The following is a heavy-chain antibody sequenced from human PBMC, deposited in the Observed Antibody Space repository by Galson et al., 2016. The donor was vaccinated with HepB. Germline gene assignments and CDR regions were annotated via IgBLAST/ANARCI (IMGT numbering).Heavy chain of an antibody. CDR3: AREGKGGFDI. CDR2: IKQDGTQK. Sequence: SLRLSCAASGFTFSNYWMSWVRQAPGEGLEWLVNIKQDGTQKDYVDSVKSRFTISRDNAKNSLYLQMNSLRVEDTAVYYCAREGKGGFDIWGQGTMVTVSS. D-gene: IGHD2-15*01. J-gene: IGHJ3*02. CDR1: GFTFSNYW. V-gene: IGHV3-7*01.